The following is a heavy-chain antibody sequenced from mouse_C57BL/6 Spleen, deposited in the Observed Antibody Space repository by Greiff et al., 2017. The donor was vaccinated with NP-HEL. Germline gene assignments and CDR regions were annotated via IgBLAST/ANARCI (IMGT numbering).Heavy chain of an antibody. V-gene: IGHV1-55*01. J-gene: IGHJ1*03. CDR1: GYTFTSYW. CDR3: ARSDYCSSYGYFDV. Sequence: VQLQQPGAELVKPGASVKMSCKASGYTFTSYWITWVKQRPGQGLEWIGDIYPGSGSTNYNEKFKSKATLTVDTSSSTAYMQLSSLTSEDSAVYYCARSDYCSSYGYFDVWGTGTTVTVSS. CDR2: IYPGSGST. D-gene: IGHD1-1*01.